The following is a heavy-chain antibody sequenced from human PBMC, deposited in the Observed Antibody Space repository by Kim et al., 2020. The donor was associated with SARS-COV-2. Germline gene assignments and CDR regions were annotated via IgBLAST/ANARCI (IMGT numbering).Heavy chain of an antibody. J-gene: IGHJ4*02. V-gene: IGHV3-53*01. D-gene: IGHD1-26*01. CDR2: IHDAGST. CDR3: SSSTVGAYFDY. CDR1: GSSVRSSY. Sequence: GGSLGLSCAVSGSSVRSSYMTWVRQAPGKGLEWVSAIHDAGSTYYADSVKGRFTISRDIPKDTLYLQMNSLRAEDTAVYYCSSSTVGAYFDYWGRGSLVT.